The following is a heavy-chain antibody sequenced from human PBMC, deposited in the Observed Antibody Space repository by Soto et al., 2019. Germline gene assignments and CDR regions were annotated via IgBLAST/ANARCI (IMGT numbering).Heavy chain of an antibody. CDR1: GGTFSSYA. CDR2: IIPIFGTA. D-gene: IGHD2-2*01. CDR3: ARDRVSEYQLLSLTATTRPYGAFDI. J-gene: IGHJ3*02. V-gene: IGHV1-69*13. Sequence: SVKVSCKASGGTFSSYAISWVRQAPGQGLEWMGGIIPIFGTANYAQKFQGRVTITADESTSTAYMELSSLRSEDTAVYYCARDRVSEYQLLSLTATTRPYGAFDIWGQGTMVPVSS.